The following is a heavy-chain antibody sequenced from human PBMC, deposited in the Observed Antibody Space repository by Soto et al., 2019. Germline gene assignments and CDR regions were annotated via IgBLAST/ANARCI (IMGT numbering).Heavy chain of an antibody. CDR2: IIPIFGTA. CDR3: ASVVGATGYYYYYGMDV. V-gene: IGHV1-69*13. CDR1: GGTFSSYA. Sequence: ASVKVSCKASGGTFSSYAISWVRQAPGQGLEWMGGIIPIFGTANYAQKFQGRVTITADESTSTAYMELSSLRSEDTAVYYCASVVGATGYYYYYGMDVWGQGTTVTVSS. J-gene: IGHJ6*02. D-gene: IGHD1-26*01.